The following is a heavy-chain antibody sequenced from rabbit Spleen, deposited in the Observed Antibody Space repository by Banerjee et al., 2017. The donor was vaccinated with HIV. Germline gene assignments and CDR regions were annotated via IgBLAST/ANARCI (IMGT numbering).Heavy chain of an antibody. D-gene: IGHD1-1*01. Sequence: QLKESGGGLVQPGGSLKLSCKGSGFDFSSYYMSWVRQAPGKGLEWIGYIDPFFGTTYFASWVNGRFIISSDNAQNTVFLQLNSLTVADTATYFCARDPAYSSGSGSAIPYLWGPGTLV. V-gene: IGHV1S7*01. CDR1: GFDFSSYY. CDR2: IDPFFGTT. J-gene: IGHJ4*01. CDR3: ARDPAYSSGSGSAIPYL.